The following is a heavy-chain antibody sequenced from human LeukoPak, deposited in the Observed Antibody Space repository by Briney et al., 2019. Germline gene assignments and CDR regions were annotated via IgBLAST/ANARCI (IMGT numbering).Heavy chain of an antibody. Sequence: SETLSLTCTVSGGSISSYYWSWIRQPPGKGLEWIGYIYSSGSTNYNPSLKSRVTISVDTSKNQFSLKLSSVTAADTAGYYCARAPYASNLDYWGQGTLVTVSS. D-gene: IGHD2-2*01. V-gene: IGHV4-59*08. CDR2: IYSSGST. CDR3: ARAPYASNLDY. J-gene: IGHJ4*02. CDR1: GGSISSYY.